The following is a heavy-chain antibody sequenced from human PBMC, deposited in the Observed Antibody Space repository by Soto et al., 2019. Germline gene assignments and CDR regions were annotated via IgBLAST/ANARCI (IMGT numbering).Heavy chain of an antibody. CDR2: ISAYNGNT. J-gene: IGHJ4*02. Sequence: VASVKVSCKASGYTFTSYGISWVRQAPGQGLEWMGWISAYNGNTNYAQKLQGRVTMTTDTSTSTAYMELRSLRSDDTAVYYCARDLWGVGATSWTPCVVWGQGTLVTVSS. V-gene: IGHV1-18*01. CDR3: ARDLWGVGATSWTPCVV. D-gene: IGHD1-26*01. CDR1: GYTFTSYG.